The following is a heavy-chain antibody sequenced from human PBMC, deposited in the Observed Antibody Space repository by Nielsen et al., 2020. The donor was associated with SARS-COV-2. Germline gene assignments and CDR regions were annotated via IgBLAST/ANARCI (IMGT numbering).Heavy chain of an antibody. V-gene: IGHV1-69*13. CDR2: IIPIFGTA. Sequence: SVKVSCKASGGTFSSYAISWVRQAPGQGLEWMGGIIPIFGTANYAQKFQGRVTITADESTSTAYMELSSLRSEDTAVYYCARTYGGLPADYYYMDVWGKGTTVTVSS. CDR3: ARTYGGLPADYYYMDV. CDR1: GGTFSSYA. D-gene: IGHD4-23*01. J-gene: IGHJ6*03.